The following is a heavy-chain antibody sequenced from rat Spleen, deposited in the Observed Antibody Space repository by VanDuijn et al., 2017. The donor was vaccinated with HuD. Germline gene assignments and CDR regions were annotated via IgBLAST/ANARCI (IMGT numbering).Heavy chain of an antibody. J-gene: IGHJ4*01. CDR1: GFTFRNYG. D-gene: IGHD1-11*01. V-gene: IGHV5S13*01. Sequence: EVQLVESGGGLVQPGRSLKLSCAASGFTFRNYGMAWVRQTPTKGLEWVASITNSGGSTYYRDSVKGRFTISRDNAKSTLYLQMNSLKSEDTATYYCARHPTEGTPYVMDAWGQGASVTVSS. CDR3: ARHPTEGTPYVMDA. CDR2: ITNSGGST.